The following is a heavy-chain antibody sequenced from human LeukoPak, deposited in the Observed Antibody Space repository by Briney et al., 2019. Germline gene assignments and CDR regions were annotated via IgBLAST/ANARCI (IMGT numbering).Heavy chain of an antibody. CDR2: IIPIFDTA. CDR3: ASGSPYDSSGYLDY. J-gene: IGHJ4*02. Sequence: ASVKVSCKASGYTFTSYYMHWVRQAPGQGLEWMGGIIPIFDTANYAQKFQGRVTITADKSTSTAYMELSSLRSEDTAVYYCASGSPYDSSGYLDYWGQGTLVTVSS. D-gene: IGHD3-22*01. CDR1: GYTFTSYY. V-gene: IGHV1-69*06.